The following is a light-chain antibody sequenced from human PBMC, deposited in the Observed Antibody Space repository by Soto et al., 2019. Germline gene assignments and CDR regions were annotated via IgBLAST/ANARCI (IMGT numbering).Light chain of an antibody. J-gene: IGKJ5*01. CDR1: QSVSSSY. V-gene: IGKV3-20*01. Sequence: EIVLTQSPGTLSLSPGERATLSCRASQSVSSSYLAWYQQKPGQAPRLLIYGASSRATGIPDRFSGSGSGTDFTLTISRREPEDCAVYYCQQYGSSLITFGQGTRLEIK. CDR2: GAS. CDR3: QQYGSSLIT.